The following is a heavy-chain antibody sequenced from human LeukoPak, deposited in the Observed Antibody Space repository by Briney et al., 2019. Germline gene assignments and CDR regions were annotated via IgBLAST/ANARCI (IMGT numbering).Heavy chain of an antibody. CDR3: ARVDLDYGARFDY. V-gene: IGHV3-53*03. CDR2: IHSGGDT. D-gene: IGHD4-17*01. Sequence: PGGSLRLSCAASGFTVSSDFMGWVRQPPGKGLEWVSIIHSGGDTYYADSVKGRFTISRDSSRTTLYLQMNTLRAEDTAVYYCARVDLDYGARFDYWGQGTLVTVSS. CDR1: GFTVSSDF. J-gene: IGHJ4*02.